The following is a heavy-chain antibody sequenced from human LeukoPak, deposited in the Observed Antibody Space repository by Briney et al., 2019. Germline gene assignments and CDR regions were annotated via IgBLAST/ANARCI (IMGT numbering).Heavy chain of an antibody. J-gene: IGHJ4*02. D-gene: IGHD1-26*01. CDR1: GGSISSYY. CDR3: ARSSGIVGATTPFDY. Sequence: PSETLSLTCTVSGGSISSYYWSWIRQPAGKGLEWIGRIYTSGSTNYNPSLKSRVTMSVDTSKNQFSLKLSSVTAADTAVYYCARSSGIVGATTPFDYWGQGTLVTVSS. CDR2: IYTSGST. V-gene: IGHV4-4*07.